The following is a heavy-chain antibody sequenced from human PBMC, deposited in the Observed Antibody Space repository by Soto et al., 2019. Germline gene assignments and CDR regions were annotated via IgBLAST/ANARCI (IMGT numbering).Heavy chain of an antibody. J-gene: IGHJ5*02. CDR1: GYTFTGYY. Sequence: QVQLVQSGAEVKKPGASVKVSCKASGYTFTGYYMHWVRQAPGQGLEWMGWINPNSGGTNYAQKFKGWVTMTRDTPISTAYMGRSRLRSDDTAVYSGARGDNWRYWGTEDWFAPWGKGTLVTVSS. V-gene: IGHV1-2*04. D-gene: IGHD2-15*01. CDR2: INPNSGGT. CDR3: ARGDNWRYWGTEDWFAP.